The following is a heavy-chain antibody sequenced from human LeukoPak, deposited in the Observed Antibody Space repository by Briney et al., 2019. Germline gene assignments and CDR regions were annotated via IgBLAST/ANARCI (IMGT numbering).Heavy chain of an antibody. CDR2: IRYDGSNK. Sequence: GGSLRLSCAASGFSFSNYGMHWVRQAPGKGLEWVAFIRYDGSNKYYADSVKGRFTISRDNSKNTLYLQMNSLRAGDTAIYYCAKSGLIRFDYWGQGTLVTVSS. V-gene: IGHV3-30*02. CDR1: GFSFSNYG. CDR3: AKSGLIRFDY. D-gene: IGHD2-15*01. J-gene: IGHJ4*02.